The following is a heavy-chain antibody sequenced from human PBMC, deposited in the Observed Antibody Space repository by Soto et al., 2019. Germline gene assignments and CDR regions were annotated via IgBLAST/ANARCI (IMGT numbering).Heavy chain of an antibody. J-gene: IGHJ4*02. Sequence: GGSLGLSCAASGFIFSSYSINWVRQAPGKGLEWVAHISSSSSTIKYADSVEGRFTISRDHDKNSLYLQMNSLTDEDTAVYYCARDLHYDYGWGDSRYFVYWGQGARGT. CDR1: GFIFSSYS. V-gene: IGHV3-48*02. CDR2: ISSSSSTI. CDR3: ARDLHYDYGWGDSRYFVY. D-gene: IGHD3-16*01.